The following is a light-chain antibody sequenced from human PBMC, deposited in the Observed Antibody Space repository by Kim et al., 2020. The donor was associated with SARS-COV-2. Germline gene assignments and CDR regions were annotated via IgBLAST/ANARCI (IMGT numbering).Light chain of an antibody. J-gene: IGKJ2*01. CDR1: QDISNY. V-gene: IGKV1-33*01. CDR3: QQYDNPVLYT. CDR2: DAS. Sequence: ASVGDRVTIPCQASQDISNYINWYQQKPGTAPKLLIYDASNLETGVPSRFSGSGSGTDFTFTISSLQPEDIATYYCQQYDNPVLYTFGQGTKLEI.